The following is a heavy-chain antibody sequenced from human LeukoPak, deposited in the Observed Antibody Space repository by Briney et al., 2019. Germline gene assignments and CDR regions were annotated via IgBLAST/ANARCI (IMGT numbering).Heavy chain of an antibody. J-gene: IGHJ4*02. CDR2: INHSGST. D-gene: IGHD6-13*01. Sequence: PSETLSLTCAVYGGFFSGYYWSWIRQPPGKGLEWIGEINHSGSTNYNPSLKSRVTISVDTSKNQFSLKLSSVTAADTAVYYCARLSGIAAVWGQGTLVTVSS. CDR3: ARLSGIAAV. V-gene: IGHV4-34*01. CDR1: GGFFSGYY.